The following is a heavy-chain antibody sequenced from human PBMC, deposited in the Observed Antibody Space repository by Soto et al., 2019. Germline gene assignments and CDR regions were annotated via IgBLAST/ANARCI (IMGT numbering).Heavy chain of an antibody. D-gene: IGHD2-15*01. CDR1: GYTFTSYW. CDR3: ARSAGNAGHFSEY. CDR2: IYPGDSDT. Sequence: RVSLKISCKGSGYTFTSYWIGWVRQMPGEGLEWLGVIYPGDSDTRYSPSFQGQVTISADKSINTAYLQWGSLKASDSAIYYCARSAGNAGHFSEYWGQGTLVTVYS. J-gene: IGHJ4*02. V-gene: IGHV5-51*01.